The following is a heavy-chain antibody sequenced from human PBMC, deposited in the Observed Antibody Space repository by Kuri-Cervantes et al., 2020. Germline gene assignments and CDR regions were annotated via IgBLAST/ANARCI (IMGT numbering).Heavy chain of an antibody. CDR3: ARQEGGKVGAVDY. D-gene: IGHD1-26*01. V-gene: IGHV4-34*01. CDR2: INHSGRT. CDR1: GGSFRGYY. J-gene: IGHJ4*02. Sequence: ESLKISCAVSGGSFRGYYWSWIRQPPGKGLEWIGEINHSGRTKCNPSLKSRVNISIDTSKRQFSLKLSSVTAADAAVYYCARQEGGKVGAVDYWGQGTLVTVSS.